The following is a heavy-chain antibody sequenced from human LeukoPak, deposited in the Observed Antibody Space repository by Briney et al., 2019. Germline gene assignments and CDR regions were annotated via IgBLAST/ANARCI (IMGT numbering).Heavy chain of an antibody. CDR2: IRHDGSEK. CDR1: GFTLSTYW. D-gene: IGHD3-10*01. CDR3: ARELLWFGGGRVDV. J-gene: IGHJ6*02. Sequence: GGSLRLSCATSGFTLSTYWMTWVRQAPGKGPEWVANIRHDGSEKNYVDSVKGRFTISRDNAKNSLYLQMNSLRAEDTAIYYCARELLWFGGGRVDVWGQGTTVTVSS. V-gene: IGHV3-7*01.